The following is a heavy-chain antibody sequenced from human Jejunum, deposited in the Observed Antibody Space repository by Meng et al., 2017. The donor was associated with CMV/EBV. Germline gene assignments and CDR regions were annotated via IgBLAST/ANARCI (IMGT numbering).Heavy chain of an antibody. Sequence: SIGSSSYFWGLIRQPPGKGLEWIGSIYYSGTTFYNPSLKSRVTISGDMSKNQFSLKLSSLTAADTAVFYCARGVLEVSDYYYGMDVWGQGTTVTVSS. J-gene: IGHJ6*02. CDR1: SIGSSSYF. D-gene: IGHD2-8*02. CDR2: IYYSGTT. CDR3: ARGVLEVSDYYYGMDV. V-gene: IGHV4-39*01.